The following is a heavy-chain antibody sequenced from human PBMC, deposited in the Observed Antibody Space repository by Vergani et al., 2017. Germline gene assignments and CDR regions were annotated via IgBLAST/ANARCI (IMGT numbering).Heavy chain of an antibody. CDR3: ARDQSFGVVITSPPSFDY. D-gene: IGHD3-3*01. V-gene: IGHV3-48*01. CDR2: ISSSSSTI. J-gene: IGHJ4*02. Sequence: EVHLVGSGGGLVQPGRSLRLSCSGSGFTLGDYAMTWVRQAPGKGLEWVSYISSSSSTIYYADSVKGRFTISRDNAKNSLYLQMNSLRAEDTAVYYCARDQSFGVVITSPPSFDYWGQGTLVTVSS. CDR1: GFTLGDYA.